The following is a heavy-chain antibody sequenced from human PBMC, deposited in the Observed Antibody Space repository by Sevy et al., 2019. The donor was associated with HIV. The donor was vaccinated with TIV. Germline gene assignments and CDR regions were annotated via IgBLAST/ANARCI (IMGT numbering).Heavy chain of an antibody. D-gene: IGHD2-21*01. CDR3: VKEGGGEGGDH. CDR1: GFSFSSYG. Sequence: GGSLRLSCAASGFSFSSYGMHWVRQAPGKGLEWMSYIQYDGSNKDYADSVKGRFTISRDNSKNRLYLEMNGVRVEDTAVLYCVKEGGGEGGDHWGQGTLVTVSS. CDR2: IQYDGSNK. V-gene: IGHV3-30*02. J-gene: IGHJ4*02.